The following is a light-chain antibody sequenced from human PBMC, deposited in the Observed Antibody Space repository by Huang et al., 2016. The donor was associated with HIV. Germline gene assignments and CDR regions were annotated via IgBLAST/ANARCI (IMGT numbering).Light chain of an antibody. Sequence: DIQMTQSPSSVSASVGDRVTITCRASQGMSSWLAWYQQKPGKAHKLLIFTAYNLHSGVPSRFSGSGSGTDFTLTITSLQPEDFATYYCQQGSSFPFTFGPGTKVDIK. CDR2: TAY. CDR1: QGMSSW. V-gene: IGKV1-12*01. CDR3: QQGSSFPFT. J-gene: IGKJ3*01.